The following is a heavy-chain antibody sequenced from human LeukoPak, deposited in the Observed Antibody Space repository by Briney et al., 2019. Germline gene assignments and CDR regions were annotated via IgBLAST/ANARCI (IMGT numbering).Heavy chain of an antibody. CDR2: AWYDGNGK. J-gene: IGHJ4*02. CDR3: ARGPGSGVYASAFDY. V-gene: IGHV3-33*01. D-gene: IGHD2-8*01. Sequence: GGTLRLSCAASGFTFTTYGINWVRQAPGPELEWVSTAWYDGNGKDYGDSVQGRFTVSRDNSKDTVYLQMSSLGVEDTAVYYCARGPGSGVYASAFDYGGQGTLVTVSS. CDR1: GFTFTTYG.